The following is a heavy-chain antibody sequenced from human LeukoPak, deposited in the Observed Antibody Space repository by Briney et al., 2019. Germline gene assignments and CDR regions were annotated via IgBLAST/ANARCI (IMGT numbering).Heavy chain of an antibody. D-gene: IGHD3-22*01. J-gene: IGHJ4*02. CDR1: GYTFTSYY. V-gene: IGHV1-46*01. CDR2: INPSGGST. CDR3: ARGSNYYDSSGYPESFDY. Sequence: ASVKVSCKASGYTFTSYYMHWVRQAPGQGLEWMGIINPSGGSTSYAQKFQGRVTMTRDTSTSTVYMELSSLRSEDTAVYYCARGSNYYDSSGYPESFDYWGQGTLVIVSS.